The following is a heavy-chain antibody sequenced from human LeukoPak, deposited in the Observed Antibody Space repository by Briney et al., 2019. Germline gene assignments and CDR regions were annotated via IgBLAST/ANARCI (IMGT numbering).Heavy chain of an antibody. CDR2: ISGSGLST. D-gene: IGHD6-19*01. CDR1: GFTLSSYS. Sequence: GGSLRLSCVASGFTLSSYSMSWVRQAPGKGLEWVSTISGSGLSTYYADSVKGRFTISRDNSNNTLYLQMNSLRVEDTAVYYCAKSRVAVAAPRNWFDPWGQGTLVTVSS. J-gene: IGHJ5*02. CDR3: AKSRVAVAAPRNWFDP. V-gene: IGHV3-23*01.